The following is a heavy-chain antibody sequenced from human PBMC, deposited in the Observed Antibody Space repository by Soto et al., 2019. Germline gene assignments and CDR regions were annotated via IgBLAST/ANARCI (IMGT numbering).Heavy chain of an antibody. J-gene: IGHJ6*02. V-gene: IGHV3-48*04. CDR3: TRDFQGPLDYGMDV. CDR2: ISSSNRTI. D-gene: IGHD1-1*01. Sequence: GGSLRLSCAASGFTFRSYSMNWVRQAPGKGLEWVSYISSSNRTINYADSVKGRFIISRDNAKNSLYLQMNSLRAEDTAVYYCTRDFQGPLDYGMDVWGQGTTVTVSS. CDR1: GFTFRSYS.